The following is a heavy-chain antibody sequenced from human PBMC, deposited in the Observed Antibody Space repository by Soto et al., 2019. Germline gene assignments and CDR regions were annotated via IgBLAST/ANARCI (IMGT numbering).Heavy chain of an antibody. Sequence: QVQLVESGGGVVQPGRSLRLSCAASGFTFSSYGMHWVRQAPGKGLEWVAVIWYDGSNKYYADSVKGQFTISRDNSKNTLYLQMNSLRAEDTAVYYCARGEVVVVTAILGYWGQGTLVTVSS. V-gene: IGHV3-33*01. CDR3: ARGEVVVVTAILGY. CDR1: GFTFSSYG. J-gene: IGHJ4*02. CDR2: IWYDGSNK. D-gene: IGHD2-21*02.